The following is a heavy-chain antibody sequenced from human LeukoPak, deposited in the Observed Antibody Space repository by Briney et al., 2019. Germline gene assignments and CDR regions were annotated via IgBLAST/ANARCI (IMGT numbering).Heavy chain of an antibody. D-gene: IGHD6-13*01. J-gene: IGHJ6*03. V-gene: IGHV1-2*02. CDR3: ARDSSSWGYYYMDV. CDR2: INPNSGGT. Sequence: ASVKVSCKASGYTFTGYYMHWVRQAPGQGLEWMGWINPNSGGTNYAQKFQGRVTMTRDTSISTAYMELSRLRSDDTAVYYCARDSSSWGYYYMDVWGKGTTVTVSS. CDR1: GYTFTGYY.